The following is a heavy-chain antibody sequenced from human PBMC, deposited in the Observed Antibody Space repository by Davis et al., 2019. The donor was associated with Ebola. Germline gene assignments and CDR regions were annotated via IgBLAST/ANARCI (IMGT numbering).Heavy chain of an antibody. CDR2: ISSSSSYT. D-gene: IGHD3-3*01. V-gene: IGHV3-11*06. CDR1: GFTFSDYY. Sequence: GGSLRLSCAASGFTFSDYYMSWIRQAPGKGLEWVSYISSSSSYTNYADSVKGRFTISRDNAKNSLYLQMSSLRAEDTAVYYCARDGDYDFWSGYSPVDYWGQGTLVTVSS. J-gene: IGHJ4*02. CDR3: ARDGDYDFWSGYSPVDY.